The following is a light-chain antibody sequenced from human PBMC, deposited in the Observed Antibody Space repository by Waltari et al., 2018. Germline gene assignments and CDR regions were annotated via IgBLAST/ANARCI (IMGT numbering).Light chain of an antibody. J-gene: IGKJ3*01. V-gene: IGKV1-12*01. Sequence: DIQMTQSPSSVSASLGDRVTITCRASQDSSNWLAWYQQKPGTAPNLLIYGTSSLPTGVPSRFTGSGFGTEFTLTISSLEPEDFATYYCQQANSCPITFGPGTTVDIK. CDR3: QQANSCPIT. CDR2: GTS. CDR1: QDSSNW.